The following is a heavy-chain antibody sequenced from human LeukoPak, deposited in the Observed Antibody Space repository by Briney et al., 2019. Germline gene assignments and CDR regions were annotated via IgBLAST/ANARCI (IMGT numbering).Heavy chain of an antibody. J-gene: IGHJ4*02. CDR3: ARGFGYSYGYSTDY. CDR2: IYTSGST. CDR1: GGSISSGSYY. V-gene: IGHV4-61*02. D-gene: IGHD5-18*01. Sequence: EPSETLSLTCTVSGGSISSGSYYWSWIRQPAGKGLEWIGRIYTSGSTNYNPSLKSRVTISVDTSKNQFSLKLSSVTAADTAVYYCARGFGYSYGYSTDYWGQGTLVTVSS.